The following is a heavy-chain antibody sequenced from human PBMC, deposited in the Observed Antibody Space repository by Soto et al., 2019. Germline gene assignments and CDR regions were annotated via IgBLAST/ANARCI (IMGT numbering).Heavy chain of an antibody. D-gene: IGHD3-10*01. V-gene: IGHV3-33*01. CDR2: IWYDGSNK. CDR1: GFTFSSYG. Sequence: QVQLVESGGGVVQPGRSLRLSCAASGFTFSSYGMHWVRQAPGKGLEWVAVIWYDGSNKYYADSVKGRFTISRDNSKNTLYLQMNSLRAEDTAVYYCARDTKGFGEKILHSYYGMDVWGQGTTVTVSS. J-gene: IGHJ6*02. CDR3: ARDTKGFGEKILHSYYGMDV.